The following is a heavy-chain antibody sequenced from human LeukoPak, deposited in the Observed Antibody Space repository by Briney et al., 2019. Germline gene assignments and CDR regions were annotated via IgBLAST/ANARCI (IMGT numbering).Heavy chain of an antibody. CDR3: ARDSPYTAMETTPFDP. CDR1: GFTFSSYG. J-gene: IGHJ5*02. V-gene: IGHV3-33*08. CDR2: IWYDGSNK. D-gene: IGHD5-18*01. Sequence: GGSLRLSCAASGFTFSSYGMHWVRQAPGKGLEWVAVIWYDGSNKYYADSAKGRFTISRDNSKNTLYLQMNSLRAEDTAVYYCARDSPYTAMETTPFDPWGQGTLVTVSS.